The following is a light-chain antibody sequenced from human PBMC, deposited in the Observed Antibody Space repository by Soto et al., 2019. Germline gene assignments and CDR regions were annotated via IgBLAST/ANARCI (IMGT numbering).Light chain of an antibody. CDR3: SSYRSGDTSV. J-gene: IGLJ1*01. Sequence: QSALTQPASVSGSPGQSITISCTGTSSDVGGYNYVSWYQQHPGKAPKLMIYDVTNRPSGVSNRFSGSKSGNTASLTISGLQAEDEADYYCSSYRSGDTSVFGIGTKVTVL. CDR1: SSDVGGYNY. CDR2: DVT. V-gene: IGLV2-14*01.